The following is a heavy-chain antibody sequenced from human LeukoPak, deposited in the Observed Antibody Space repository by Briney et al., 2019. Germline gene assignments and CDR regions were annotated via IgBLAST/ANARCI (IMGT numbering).Heavy chain of an antibody. D-gene: IGHD1-1*01. CDR3: ARRSHLLEAADY. CDR2: IYHSGST. V-gene: IGHV4-30-2*01. CDR1: GGSIGSGGYS. J-gene: IGHJ4*02. Sequence: SQTLSLTCAVSGGSIGSGGYSWSWIRQPPGKGLEWIGYIYHSGSTYYNPSLKSRVTISVDRSKNQFSLKLSSVTAADTAVYYCARRSHLLEAADYWGQGTLVTVSS.